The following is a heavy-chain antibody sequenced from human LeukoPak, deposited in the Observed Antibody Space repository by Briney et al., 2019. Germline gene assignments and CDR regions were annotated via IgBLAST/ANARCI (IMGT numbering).Heavy chain of an antibody. Sequence: GGSLRLSCAASGFTFSRYDMHWVRQVPGKGLEWVSVIGTAGDTYYPGSVKGRFTISRENAKNSLYLQMNSLRAEDTAVYYCARGRDGSQSPIDDWGQGTLVTVSS. CDR2: IGTAGDT. CDR3: ARGRDGSQSPIDD. D-gene: IGHD5-24*01. CDR1: GFTFSRYD. J-gene: IGHJ4*02. V-gene: IGHV3-13*01.